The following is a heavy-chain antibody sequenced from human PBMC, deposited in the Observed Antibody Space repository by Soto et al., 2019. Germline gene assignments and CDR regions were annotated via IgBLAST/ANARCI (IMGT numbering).Heavy chain of an antibody. Sequence: QVQLVQSGAEVKRPGASVKVSCKASGYTFTSYYMHWVRQAPGQGLEWMGFINPSGGTTTYAQNFPGRVTMTRDTSTSTVYMELSSQRSEDTAVYYCAIGLDIVVVVTTSWGQGTLVTVSS. V-gene: IGHV1-46*01. CDR2: INPSGGTT. J-gene: IGHJ4*02. D-gene: IGHD2-15*01. CDR3: AIGLDIVVVVTTS. CDR1: GYTFTSYY.